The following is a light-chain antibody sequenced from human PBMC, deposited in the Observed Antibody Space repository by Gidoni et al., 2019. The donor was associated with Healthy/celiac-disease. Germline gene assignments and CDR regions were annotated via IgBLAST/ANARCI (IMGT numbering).Light chain of an antibody. Sequence: QSALTQPAPVSGSPGQSIPISCTGTSSDIGGYNFVSWYEQHPGEAPKLMIYDVSNRPSGVSDRFSGSKSGNTASLTISGLQAEDEADYYCSSYTSSNSHVFGTGTTVTVL. CDR1: SSDIGGYNF. V-gene: IGLV2-14*03. CDR3: SSYTSSNSHV. J-gene: IGLJ1*01. CDR2: DVS.